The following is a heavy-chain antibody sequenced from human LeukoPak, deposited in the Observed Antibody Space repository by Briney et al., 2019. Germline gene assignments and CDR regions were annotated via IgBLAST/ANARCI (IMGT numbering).Heavy chain of an antibody. V-gene: IGHV3-33*01. J-gene: IGHJ4*02. CDR2: LWNDGKSE. CDR1: GFTFRSYG. Sequence: GGSLRLSCVAPGFTFRSYGMHWVRQAPGKGLEWVAVLWNDGKSEYYVDSVKGRFTISRDTSKNTLYLQMSSLRGEDTAVYYCARGWGQWEVLPMDFWGQGTLVTVSS. D-gene: IGHD1-26*01. CDR3: ARGWGQWEVLPMDF.